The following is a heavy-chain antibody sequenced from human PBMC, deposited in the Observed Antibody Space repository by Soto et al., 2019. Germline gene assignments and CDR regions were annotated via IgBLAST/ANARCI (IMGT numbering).Heavy chain of an antibody. CDR1: GFTFSSYS. V-gene: IGHV3-21*01. CDR3: ARDRHETTALAPYNWFES. D-gene: IGHD1-1*01. J-gene: IGHJ5*01. CDR2: ISSSSSYV. Sequence: EVQLVVSGGGLVKPGGSLRLSCAASGFTFSSYSMNWVRQAPGKGLEWVSSISSSSSYVYYADSVKGRFTISRDNAKNSLYLQMNSLTAEDTAVYYCARDRHETTALAPYNWFESWGQGTLVTVSS.